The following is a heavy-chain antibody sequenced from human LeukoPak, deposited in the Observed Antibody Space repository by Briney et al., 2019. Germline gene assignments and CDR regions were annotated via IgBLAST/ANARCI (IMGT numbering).Heavy chain of an antibody. V-gene: IGHV1-8*02. CDR3: ARGRYMDV. J-gene: IGHJ6*03. CDR2: MNPKSGDT. CDR1: GYIFIDYE. Sequence: ASVKVSCKTSGYIFIDYEISWVRQAPGQGLEWMGWMNPKSGDTGYEQKFQGRITITRDSSISTVYMELSSLRSEDTALYSCARGRYMDVWGKGTTVTVSS.